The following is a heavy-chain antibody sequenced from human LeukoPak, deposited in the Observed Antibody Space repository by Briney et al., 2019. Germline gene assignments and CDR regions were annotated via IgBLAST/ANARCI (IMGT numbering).Heavy chain of an antibody. J-gene: IGHJ4*02. CDR1: GGSISSGSYY. CDR3: ARGPVANWGLYFDS. V-gene: IGHV4-61*02. CDR2: TYTSGST. Sequence: SQTLSLTCTVSGGSISSGSYYWSWIRQPAGKGLEWIGRTYTSGSTNYNPSLNSRVTISIDTSKNQFSLKLSSVTAADTAMYYCARGPVANWGLYFDSWGQGTLVTVSS. D-gene: IGHD7-27*01.